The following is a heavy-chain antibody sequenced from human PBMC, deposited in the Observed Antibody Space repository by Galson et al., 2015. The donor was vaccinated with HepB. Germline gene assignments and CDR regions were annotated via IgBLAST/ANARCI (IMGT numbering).Heavy chain of an antibody. J-gene: IGHJ2*01. Sequence: SVKVSCKASGYTLTGYYMHWVRQAPGQGLEWMGWINPNSGGTNYAQKFQGWVTMTRDTSISTAYMELSRLRSDDTAVYYCARETPGRAVVPAASTVTRSWYFDLWGRGTLVTVSS. D-gene: IGHD2-2*01. CDR2: INPNSGGT. CDR1: GYTLTGYY. CDR3: ARETPGRAVVPAASTVTRSWYFDL. V-gene: IGHV1-2*04.